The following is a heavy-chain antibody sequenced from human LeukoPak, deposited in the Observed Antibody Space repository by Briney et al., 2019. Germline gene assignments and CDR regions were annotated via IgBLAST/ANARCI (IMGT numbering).Heavy chain of an antibody. V-gene: IGHV3-23*01. D-gene: IGHD3-3*01. CDR3: ARSRTYYDFWSGPYYYYMDV. CDR1: GFTFSSYA. CDR2: ISGSGGST. Sequence: GGSLRLSXAASGFTFSSYAMSWVRQAPGKGLEWVSAISGSGGSTYYADSVKGRFTISRDNSKNTLYLQMNSLRAEDTAVYYCARSRTYYDFWSGPYYYYMDVWGKGTTVTVSS. J-gene: IGHJ6*03.